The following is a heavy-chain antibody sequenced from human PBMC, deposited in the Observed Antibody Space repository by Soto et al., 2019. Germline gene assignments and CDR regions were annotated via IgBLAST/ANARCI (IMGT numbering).Heavy chain of an antibody. CDR2: LYYGRSA. Sequence: QVQLQASGPGLVKPSETLSLTCAVSGDSISSYYCMWIRQPPGKGLESIGYLYYGRSATYNPSLQSRVTLSVDTSTNQCSLTLSSMTAADTAVYYCALRSMAVVPEYWGQGTLVTVSS. V-gene: IGHV4-59*01. J-gene: IGHJ4*02. D-gene: IGHD3-22*01. CDR1: GDSISSYY. CDR3: ALRSMAVVPEY.